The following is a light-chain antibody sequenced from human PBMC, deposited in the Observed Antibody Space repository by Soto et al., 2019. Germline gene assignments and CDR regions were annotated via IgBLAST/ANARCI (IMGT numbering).Light chain of an antibody. V-gene: IGKV4-1*01. CDR3: QQYYNIPPT. Sequence: DIVMTQSPDSLAVSLGERATINCKSSQSVFFNSNNKNYLAWYQQKPGQPPKLLIYWASTRESGVPDRFSGSGSGTDFTLTISSLQAEAVAVYYCQQYYNIPPTFGQGTKVEI. J-gene: IGKJ1*01. CDR2: WAS. CDR1: QSVFFNSNNKNY.